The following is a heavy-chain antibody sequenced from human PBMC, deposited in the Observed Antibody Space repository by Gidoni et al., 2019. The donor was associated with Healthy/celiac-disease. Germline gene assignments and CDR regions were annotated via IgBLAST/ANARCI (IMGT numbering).Heavy chain of an antibody. CDR3: AKDLRLRLGELSLGHDAFDI. CDR2: ISGSGGST. CDR1: GFTLSSYA. Sequence: EVQLLESGGGLVQPGGSLRLACAASGFTLSSYAMSWVRQAPGKGLEWVSAISGSGGSTYYADSVKGRFTISRDNSKNTLYLQMNSLRAEDTAVYYCAKDLRLRLGELSLGHDAFDIWGQGTMVTVSS. D-gene: IGHD3-16*02. J-gene: IGHJ3*02. V-gene: IGHV3-23*01.